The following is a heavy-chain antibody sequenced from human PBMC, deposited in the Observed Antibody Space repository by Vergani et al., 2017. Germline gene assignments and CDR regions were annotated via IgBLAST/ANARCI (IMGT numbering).Heavy chain of an antibody. CDR3: ARSQGDYWYFDL. Sequence: QVRLEESGPGLVKPSETLSLTCSVSGYSIGSGFYWAWFRQSPGEGLQLLTRINNSGKTYHNPSLKSRVSVSLDTSINRFSLNLTSVTATDTAVYYCARSQGDYWYFDLWGPGSLVTVSS. CDR2: INNSGKT. CDR1: GYSIGSGFY. V-gene: IGHV4-38-2*01. D-gene: IGHD2-21*01. J-gene: IGHJ2*01.